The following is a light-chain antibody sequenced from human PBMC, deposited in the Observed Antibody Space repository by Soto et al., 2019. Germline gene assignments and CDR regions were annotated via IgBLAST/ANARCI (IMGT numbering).Light chain of an antibody. CDR3: QQSSDWPRT. CDR1: QSVSNR. V-gene: IGKV3-15*01. CDR2: RAS. Sequence: EIVMTQSPATLSVSPGERATLSCRASQSVSNRLAWYQQRPGQAPRLLIYRASARATGIPARFSGSGSGTEFPLPISSLQSEDFAIYYCQQSSDWPRTFGQGTKVEIK. J-gene: IGKJ1*01.